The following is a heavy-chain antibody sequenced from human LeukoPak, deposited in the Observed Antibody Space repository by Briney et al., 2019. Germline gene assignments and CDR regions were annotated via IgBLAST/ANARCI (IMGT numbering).Heavy chain of an antibody. CDR1: GGSFSGYY. D-gene: IGHD2-8*01. V-gene: IGHV4-34*01. CDR2: ISHSGST. Sequence: PSETLSLTCAVYGGSFSGYYWSWIRQPPGKGLEWIGEISHSGSTNYNPSLKSRVTISVDTSKNQFSLKLSSVTAADTAVYYCARVRVYATYYFDYWGQGTLVTVSS. CDR3: ARVRVYATYYFDY. J-gene: IGHJ4*02.